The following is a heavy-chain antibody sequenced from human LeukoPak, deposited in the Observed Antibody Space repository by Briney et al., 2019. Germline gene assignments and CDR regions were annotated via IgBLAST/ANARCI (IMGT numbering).Heavy chain of an antibody. CDR2: ISSSSSYI. D-gene: IGHD6-25*01. Sequence: PGGSLRLSCAASGFTFNVYSMNWVRQAPGKGLEWVSSISSSSSYIFYADSVKGRFTISRDNAENSLYLQMNSLRAEDTAVYYCATEFDSGRGIYWGQGNLVTVSS. J-gene: IGHJ4*02. CDR3: ATEFDSGRGIY. CDR1: GFTFNVYS. V-gene: IGHV3-21*01.